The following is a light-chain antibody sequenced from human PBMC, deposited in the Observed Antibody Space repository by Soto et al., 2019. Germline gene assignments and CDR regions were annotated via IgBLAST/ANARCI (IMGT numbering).Light chain of an antibody. V-gene: IGLV1-51*01. Sequence: QSVMTQLPSVSAARGEKVMICCSGSSGNIESNDGSWYQQLPRAAPNPPTYPNNKRPSEIPARFSGTKSGTSATLPITGLQTAAEADYYCRACKSSMNPAVFRTWTKATVL. CDR1: SGNIESND. CDR3: RACKSSMNPAV. J-gene: IGLJ1*01. CDR2: PNN.